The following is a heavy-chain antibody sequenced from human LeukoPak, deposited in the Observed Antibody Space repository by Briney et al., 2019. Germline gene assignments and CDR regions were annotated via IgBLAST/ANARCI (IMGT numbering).Heavy chain of an antibody. CDR1: GGSISSDDYY. V-gene: IGHV4-30-4*01. J-gene: IGHJ5*02. CDR3: ARDRWFDP. CDR2: IYYSGIT. Sequence: PSETLSLTCTVSGGSISSDDYYWSWIRQPPGKGLEWIGYIYYSGITYYNPSLKSRVTISVDTSKNQFSLKLSSVTAADTAVYYCARDRWFDPWGQGTLVTVSS.